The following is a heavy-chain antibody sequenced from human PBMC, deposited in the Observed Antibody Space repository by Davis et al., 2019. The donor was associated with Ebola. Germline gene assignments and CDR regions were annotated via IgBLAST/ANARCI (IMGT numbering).Heavy chain of an antibody. Sequence: GESLKISCAASGFTFSDYWMTWVRQAPEKGLEWVANINPDGRERYYVDSVKGRFTISRDNARNSLFLQMNSLRVEDTAVYFCARYGRMIDYWGRGTLVTVSS. CDR2: INPDGRER. D-gene: IGHD3-10*01. CDR3: ARYGRMIDY. CDR1: GFTFSDYW. V-gene: IGHV3-7*01. J-gene: IGHJ4*02.